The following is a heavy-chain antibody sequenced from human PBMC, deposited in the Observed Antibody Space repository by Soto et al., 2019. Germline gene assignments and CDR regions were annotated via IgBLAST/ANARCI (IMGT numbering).Heavy chain of an antibody. CDR1: GFTVSSNY. CDR3: ARDRNSSSNYFDY. CDR2: IYSGGST. Sequence: PGGSLRLSCAASGFTVSSNYMSWVRQAPGKGLEWVSVIYSGGSTYYADSVKGRFTISRDNSKNTLYLQMNSLRAEDTAVYYCARDRNSSSNYFDYWGQGTLVTSPQ. J-gene: IGHJ4*02. D-gene: IGHD6-6*01. V-gene: IGHV3-53*01.